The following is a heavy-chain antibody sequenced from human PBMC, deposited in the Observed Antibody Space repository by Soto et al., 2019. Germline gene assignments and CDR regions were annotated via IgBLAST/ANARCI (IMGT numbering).Heavy chain of an antibody. CDR1: GFTFSTYW. D-gene: IGHD3-10*01. Sequence: EVQLVESGGGLVQPGGSLRLSCAASGFTFSTYWMTWVRQAPGRGLEWVANMKQDGSEKYYVDSVRGRFTISRDNAENSLYLQMNSLRAEDTALYSCARGTYYYDSWGQGTLVTVSS. CDR3: ARGTYYYDS. J-gene: IGHJ4*02. V-gene: IGHV3-7*04. CDR2: MKQDGSEK.